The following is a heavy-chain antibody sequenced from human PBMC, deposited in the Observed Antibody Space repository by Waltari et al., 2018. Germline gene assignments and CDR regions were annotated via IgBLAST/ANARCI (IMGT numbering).Heavy chain of an antibody. D-gene: IGHD3-3*01. CDR2: IYSGGSST. CDR3: AKDADFWSGYASD. Sequence: EVQLLESGGGLVKPGGSMRLSCGASGFTFSSYAMRWARRAPGKGLEWVSVIYSGGSSTYYADSVKGRFTISRDNSKNTLYLQMNSLRAEDTAVYYCAKDADFWSGYASDWGQGTLVTVSS. J-gene: IGHJ4*02. V-gene: IGHV3-23*03. CDR1: GFTFSSYA.